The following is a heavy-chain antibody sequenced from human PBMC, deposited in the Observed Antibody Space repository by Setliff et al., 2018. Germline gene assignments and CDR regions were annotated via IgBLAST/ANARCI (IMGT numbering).Heavy chain of an antibody. Sequence: ASVKVSCKASGYTFSDYGISWVRQAPGQGLEWMGWISPYTGNTFYAPQFQGRVIMTTDTSTKTAYMDLRSLRSDDTAVYYCERKGRARGSYSSSWYVRQDQYGMDVWGQGTTVTVSS. CDR3: ERKGRARGSYSSSWYVRQDQYGMDV. D-gene: IGHD6-13*01. J-gene: IGHJ6*02. V-gene: IGHV1-18*01. CDR1: GYTFSDYG. CDR2: ISPYTGNT.